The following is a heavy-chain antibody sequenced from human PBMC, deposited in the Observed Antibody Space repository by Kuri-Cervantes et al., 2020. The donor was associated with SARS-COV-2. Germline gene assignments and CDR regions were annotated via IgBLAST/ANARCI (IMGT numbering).Heavy chain of an antibody. D-gene: IGHD3-16*01. CDR3: AKAGENYYYYYMDV. CDR2: IRYDGSNK. V-gene: IGHV3-30*02. CDR1: GFTFSSYE. J-gene: IGHJ6*03. Sequence: GESLKISCAASGFTFSSYEMNWVRQAPGKGLEWVAFIRYDGSNKYYADSVKGRSTISRDNSKNTLYLQMNSLRAEDTAVYYCAKAGENYYYYYMDVWGKGTTVTVSS.